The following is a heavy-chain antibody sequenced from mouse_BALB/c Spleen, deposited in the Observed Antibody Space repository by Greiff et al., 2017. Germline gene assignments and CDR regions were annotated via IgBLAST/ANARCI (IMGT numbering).Heavy chain of an antibody. D-gene: IGHD2-1*01. Sequence: EVKLVESGGGLVQPGGSLKLSCAASGFTFSSYTMSWVRQTPEKRLEWVAYISNGGGSTYYPDTVKGRFTISRDNAKNTLYLQMSSLKSEDTAMYYCARDGNWFAYWGQGTLVTVSA. CDR1: GFTFSSYT. J-gene: IGHJ3*01. V-gene: IGHV5-12-2*01. CDR3: ARDGNWFAY. CDR2: ISNGGGST.